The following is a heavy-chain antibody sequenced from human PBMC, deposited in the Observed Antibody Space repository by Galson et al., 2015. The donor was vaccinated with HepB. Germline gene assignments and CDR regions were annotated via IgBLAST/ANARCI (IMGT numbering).Heavy chain of an antibody. CDR1: GFTFSSYS. V-gene: IGHV3-21*01. Sequence: SLRLSCAASGFTFSSYSMNWVRQAPGKGLEWVSSISSSSSYIYYADSVKGRFTISRDNAKNSLYLQMNSLRAEDTAVYYCARFAGVLWANDYWGQGTLVTVSS. CDR2: ISSSSSYI. CDR3: ARFAGVLWANDY. D-gene: IGHD3-16*01. J-gene: IGHJ4*02.